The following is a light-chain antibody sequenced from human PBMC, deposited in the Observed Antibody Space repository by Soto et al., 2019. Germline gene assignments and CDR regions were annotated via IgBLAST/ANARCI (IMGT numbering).Light chain of an antibody. CDR3: QQYNNWPQT. CDR2: GAS. CDR1: QSVSSN. V-gene: IGKV3-15*01. Sequence: EIVLTQSPATLSVSPGERATLSCRASQSVSSNLAWYQQKPGQAPRLLIYGASTRATGIPARFSGSGSGTEGTITISSLQSEDFAVYYCQQYNNWPQTFGQGTKVDIK. J-gene: IGKJ1*01.